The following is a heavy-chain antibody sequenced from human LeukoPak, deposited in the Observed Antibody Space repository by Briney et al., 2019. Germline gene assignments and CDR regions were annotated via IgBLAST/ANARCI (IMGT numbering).Heavy chain of an antibody. CDR2: ISYDGSNK. V-gene: IGHV3-30*04. J-gene: IGHJ4*02. Sequence: GGSLRLSCAASGFTFSSYAMHWVRQAPGKGLEWVAVISYDGSNKYYADSVKGRFTIFRDNSKNTLYLQMNSLRAEDTAVYYCARDYFDYWGQGTLVTVSS. CDR3: ARDYFDY. CDR1: GFTFSSYA.